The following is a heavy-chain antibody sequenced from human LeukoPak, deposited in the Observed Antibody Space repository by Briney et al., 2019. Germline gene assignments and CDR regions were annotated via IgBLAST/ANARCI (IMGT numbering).Heavy chain of an antibody. CDR1: GGSISSGGYY. J-gene: IGHJ4*02. Sequence: SQTLSLTCTVSGGSISSGGYYWSWIRQHPGKGLEWIGYIYYSGSTYYNPSLKSRVTISVDTSKNQFSLKLSSVTAVDTAVYYCARKVGTTFDYWGQGTLVTVSS. V-gene: IGHV4-31*03. CDR3: ARKVGTTFDY. CDR2: IYYSGST. D-gene: IGHD1-26*01.